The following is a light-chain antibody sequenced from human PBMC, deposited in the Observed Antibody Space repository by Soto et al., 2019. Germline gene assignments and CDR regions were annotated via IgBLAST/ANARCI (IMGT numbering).Light chain of an antibody. CDR3: CSYATSSAPLDV. J-gene: IGLJ1*01. V-gene: IGLV2-23*01. CDR1: SSDVGSYNL. CDR2: EGS. Sequence: QSALTQPASVSGSPGQSITISCTGTSSDVGSYNLVSWYQQHPGKAPKLMIYEGSKRPSGVSNRFSGSKSGNTASLTISGLQAEDEADYYCCSYATSSAPLDVFGTGTKLTVL.